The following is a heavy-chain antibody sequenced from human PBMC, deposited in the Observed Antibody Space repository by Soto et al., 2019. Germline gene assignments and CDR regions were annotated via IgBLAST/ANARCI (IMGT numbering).Heavy chain of an antibody. V-gene: IGHV3-73*02. CDR3: TGPLSYYDDSGSDY. D-gene: IGHD3-22*01. CDR2: IRDRANNYAT. J-gene: IGHJ4*02. Sequence: QLVESGGGLVQPGGSLKLSCAASGFIFNGSAIHWVRQASGKGLEWLGRIRDRANNYATAYAASVNGRFTISRDDSKSTAYLQMDSLKTEDTALYYCTGPLSYYDDSGSDYWGQGTLVTVSS. CDR1: GFIFNGSA.